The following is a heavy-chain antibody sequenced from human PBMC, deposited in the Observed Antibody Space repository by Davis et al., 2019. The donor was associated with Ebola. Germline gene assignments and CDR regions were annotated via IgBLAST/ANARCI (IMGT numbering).Heavy chain of an antibody. D-gene: IGHD5-18*01. Sequence: GESLKISCKGSGYIFTTYCLGWVRQRDGKGLEWMGISFPDDSDTTYGPTCQGQVSFSADKSISTAYLQWSSLNASDTAMYYCARLDSSGYVYWGRGTLVTVTS. CDR1: GYIFTTYC. J-gene: IGHJ4*02. CDR2: SFPDDSDT. CDR3: ARLDSSGYVY. V-gene: IGHV5-51*01.